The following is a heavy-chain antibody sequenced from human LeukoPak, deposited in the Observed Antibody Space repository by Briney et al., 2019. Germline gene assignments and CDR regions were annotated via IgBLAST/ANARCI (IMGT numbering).Heavy chain of an antibody. J-gene: IGHJ3*02. CDR1: GFTFTSSA. Sequence: ASVKVSCKASGFTFTSSAMQWVRQARGQRLEWIGWIVVGSGNTNYAQKFQERVTTTRDMSTSTAYMELSSLRSEDTAVYYCAAMGDYYDPSGAFDIWGQGTMVTVSS. CDR2: IVVGSGNT. CDR3: AAMGDYYDPSGAFDI. D-gene: IGHD3-22*01. V-gene: IGHV1-58*02.